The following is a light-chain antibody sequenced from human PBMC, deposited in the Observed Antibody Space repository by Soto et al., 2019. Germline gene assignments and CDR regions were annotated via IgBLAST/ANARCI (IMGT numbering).Light chain of an antibody. Sequence: EIVLTQSPGTLSLSPGERATLSCRASQSVSSYLAWYQQKPGQAPRLLIYGASSRATGIPDRFSGSGSGTDLNLTISNLEPEDFTVHSCQQYGRPSRTFGQGTKVEIK. V-gene: IGKV3-20*01. CDR2: GAS. CDR3: QQYGRPSRT. J-gene: IGKJ1*01. CDR1: QSVSSY.